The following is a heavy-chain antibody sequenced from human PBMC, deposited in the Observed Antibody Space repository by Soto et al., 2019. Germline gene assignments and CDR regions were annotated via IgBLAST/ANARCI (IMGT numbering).Heavy chain of an antibody. V-gene: IGHV3-33*01. D-gene: IGHD5-12*01. CDR1: GFTFSSYG. CDR3: ARDGGCRDGYTVGCNWFDP. J-gene: IGHJ5*02. CDR2: IWDDGSNK. Sequence: QVQLVESGGGVVQPGRSLRLSCAASGFTFSSYGMHWVRQAPGKGLEWVAVIWDDGSNKYYADSVKGRFTISRDNSKNTLYLQMNSLRAEDTAVYYCARDGGCRDGYTVGCNWFDPWGHGNLFTVSS.